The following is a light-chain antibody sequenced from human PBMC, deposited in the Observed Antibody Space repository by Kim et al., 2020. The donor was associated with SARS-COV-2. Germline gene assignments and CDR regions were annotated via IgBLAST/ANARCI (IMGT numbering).Light chain of an antibody. CDR2: EDN. CDR3: QSYDSSNPWV. CDR1: SGSIASNY. Sequence: KTVTTSCTRSSGSIASNYVQWYQQRPGSAPSTVIYEDNQRPSGFPDRFSGSIDSSSNSASLTISGLKTDAEADYYCQSYDSSNPWVFGGGTQLTVL. V-gene: IGLV6-57*03. J-gene: IGLJ3*02.